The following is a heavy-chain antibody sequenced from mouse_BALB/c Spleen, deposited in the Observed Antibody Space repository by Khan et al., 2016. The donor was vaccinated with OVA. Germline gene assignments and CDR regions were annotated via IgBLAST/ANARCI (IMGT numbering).Heavy chain of an antibody. J-gene: IGHJ2*01. CDR1: GYTFTSYW. CDR2: IYPGDGDT. V-gene: IGHV1-87*01. D-gene: IGHD2-14*01. CDR3: ASYRFDYVDY. Sequence: QVQLQQSGAELARPGASVKLSCKSSGYTFTSYWMQWVKQRPGQGLEWIGTIYPGDGDTRYTQKFKGKATLTADKSSSTAFMQLSNLASEDSAVYYCASYRFDYVDYWGQGTTLTVSS.